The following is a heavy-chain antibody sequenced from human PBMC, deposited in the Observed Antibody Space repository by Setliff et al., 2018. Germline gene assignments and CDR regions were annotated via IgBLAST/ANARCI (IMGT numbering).Heavy chain of an antibody. CDR3: ARSYSYGYPDY. D-gene: IGHD5-18*01. J-gene: IGHJ4*02. Sequence: SETLSLTCTVSGGSINSLGYSWSWIRQPPGKGLVWIGYIYHTGSTYYNPSLKSRVTISVDKSKNHFSLKLSSVSAADTAMYYCARSYSYGYPDYWGQGTMVTVSS. V-gene: IGHV4-30-2*01. CDR1: GGSINSLGYS. CDR2: IYHTGST.